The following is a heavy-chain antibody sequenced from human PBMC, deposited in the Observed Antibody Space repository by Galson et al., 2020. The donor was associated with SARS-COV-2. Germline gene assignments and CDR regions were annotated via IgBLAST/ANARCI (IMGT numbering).Heavy chain of an antibody. V-gene: IGHV3-48*03. CDR3: ARNSDYWTNGGYFDY. J-gene: IGHJ4*02. Sequence: GGSLRLSCAASGFTFSSYEMNWVRQAPGKGLEWVSYISSSGSTIYYADSVKGRFTISRDNAKNSLYLQMNSLRAEDTAVYYCARNSDYWTNGGYFDYWGQGTLVTVSS. D-gene: IGHD1-1*01. CDR1: GFTFSSYE. CDR2: ISSSGSTI.